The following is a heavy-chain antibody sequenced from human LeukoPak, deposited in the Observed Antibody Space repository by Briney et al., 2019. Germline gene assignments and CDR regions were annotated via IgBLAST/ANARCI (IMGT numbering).Heavy chain of an antibody. Sequence: SETLSLTCTVSGGSISSYYWSWIRQPPGKGLEWIGYIYYSGSTNYNPSLKSRVTISVDTSKNQFSLKLSSVTAADTAVYYCARAGYDFWSGYYPYYYYYYMDVWGKGTTVTVSS. J-gene: IGHJ6*03. V-gene: IGHV4-59*01. CDR1: GGSISSYY. CDR2: IYYSGST. D-gene: IGHD3-3*01. CDR3: ARAGYDFWSGYYPYYYYYYMDV.